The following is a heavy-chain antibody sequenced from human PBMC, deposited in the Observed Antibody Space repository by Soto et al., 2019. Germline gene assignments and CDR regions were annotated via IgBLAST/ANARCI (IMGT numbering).Heavy chain of an antibody. D-gene: IGHD2-15*01. V-gene: IGHV3-48*02. CDR1: GFTFISYS. CDR3: ARERDVVAPIKYYYYGMDV. CDR2: ISSSSSTI. Sequence: GGSLRLSCASSGFTFISYSMNWVRQAPGKGLEWVSYISSSSSTIYYADSVKGRFTISRDNAKNSLYLQMNSLRDEDTAVYYYARERDVVAPIKYYYYGMDVWGQGTTVTVSS. J-gene: IGHJ6*02.